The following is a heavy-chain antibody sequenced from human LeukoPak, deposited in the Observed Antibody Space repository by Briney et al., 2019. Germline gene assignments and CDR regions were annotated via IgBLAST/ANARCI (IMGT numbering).Heavy chain of an antibody. Sequence: GGSLRLSCAASGFIFDDSGMTWVRQGPGKGLEWVSGINWDGYSTGYADSVRGRFTISRDNAKSTLYLQMNSLRPEDTALYYCVRDLWTDYAFDPWGQGTLVTVSS. CDR1: GFIFDDSG. CDR2: INWDGYST. J-gene: IGHJ5*02. V-gene: IGHV3-20*04. D-gene: IGHD3-16*01. CDR3: VRDLWTDYAFDP.